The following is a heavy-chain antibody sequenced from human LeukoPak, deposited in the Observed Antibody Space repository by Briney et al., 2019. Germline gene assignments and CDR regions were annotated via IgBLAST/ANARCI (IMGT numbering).Heavy chain of an antibody. CDR3: ARVRLWFGELPDAFDI. CDR1: GGSISSHY. CDR2: IYTSGST. V-gene: IGHV4-4*07. D-gene: IGHD3-10*01. J-gene: IGHJ3*02. Sequence: SETLSLTCTVSGGSISSHYWSWIRQPAGKGLEWIGHIYTSGSTNYNPSLKSRVTISVDTSKNQFSLKLSSVTAADTAVYYCARVRLWFGELPDAFDIWGQGTMVTVSS.